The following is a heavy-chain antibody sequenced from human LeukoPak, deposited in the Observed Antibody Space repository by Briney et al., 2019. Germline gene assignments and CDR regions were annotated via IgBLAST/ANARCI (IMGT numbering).Heavy chain of an antibody. J-gene: IGHJ4*02. D-gene: IGHD5-12*01. CDR2: INPNSGGT. V-gene: IGHV1-2*02. Sequence: ASVKVSCKASGYTFTGSYMHWVRQAPGQGLEWMGWINPNSGGTNYAQKFQGRVTMTRDTSITTAYMELSRLRSDDTAVYYCATKSGYDSEYYFDYWGQGTLVTVSS. CDR1: GYTFTGSY. CDR3: ATKSGYDSEYYFDY.